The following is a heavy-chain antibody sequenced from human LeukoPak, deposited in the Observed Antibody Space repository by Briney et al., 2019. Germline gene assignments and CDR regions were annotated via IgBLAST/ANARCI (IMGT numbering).Heavy chain of an antibody. J-gene: IGHJ3*02. D-gene: IGHD3-22*01. V-gene: IGHV3-9*03. CDR3: AKVKDSSGPHSGAFDI. CDR2: ISWNSGGI. CDR1: GFTFDDYA. Sequence: GGSLRLSCAASGFTFDDYAMHWVRQAPGKGLEWVSGISWNSGGIGYADSVKGRFTISRDNAKNSLYLQMNSLRAEDMTLYYCAKVKDSSGPHSGAFDIWGQGTMVIVSS.